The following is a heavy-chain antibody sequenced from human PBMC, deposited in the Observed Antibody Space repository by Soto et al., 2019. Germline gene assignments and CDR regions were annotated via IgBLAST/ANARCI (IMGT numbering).Heavy chain of an antibody. Sequence: PSETPSLPCTVSCGSLSSYYWSWIRQPPGKGLEWVGYIYYSGSTNYNPSLKSRVTISVDTSKNQFSLKLSSVTAADTAVYYCAVSGSLTSFDYWGQGTLVTVSS. CDR2: IYYSGST. J-gene: IGHJ4*02. CDR3: AVSGSLTSFDY. V-gene: IGHV4-59*01. D-gene: IGHD1-26*01. CDR1: CGSLSSYY.